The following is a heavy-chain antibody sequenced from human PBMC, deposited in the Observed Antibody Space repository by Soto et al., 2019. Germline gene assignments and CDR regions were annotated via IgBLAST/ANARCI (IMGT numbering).Heavy chain of an antibody. D-gene: IGHD1-1*01. CDR2: IYATGTT. CDR3: VRDGTKTLRDWFDP. J-gene: IGHJ5*02. Sequence: XATLTLTCTDSGASISGFYWSGMRKSAGKGLEWIGRIYATGTTDYNPSLKSRVMMSVDTSKKQFSLKLRSVTAADTAVYYCVRDGTKTLRDWFDPWGQGISVTVSS. V-gene: IGHV4-4*07. CDR1: GASISGFY.